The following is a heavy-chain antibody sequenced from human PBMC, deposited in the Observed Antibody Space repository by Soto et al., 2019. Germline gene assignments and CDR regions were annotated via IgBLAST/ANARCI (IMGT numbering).Heavy chain of an antibody. J-gene: IGHJ6*02. D-gene: IGHD2-21*01. Sequence: VESGGGAVQPGRSLRVSCEASGFIFSSYGMHWVRQAPGKGLEWVAFINYDGSNKFYGDSVKGRFTISRDNSKNTLYLQMSRLRGEDTAVYYCARCKQKVMHCAVDVWGQGATVTVTS. V-gene: IGHV3-33*01. CDR3: ARCKQKVMHCAVDV. CDR1: GFIFSSYG. CDR2: INYDGSNK.